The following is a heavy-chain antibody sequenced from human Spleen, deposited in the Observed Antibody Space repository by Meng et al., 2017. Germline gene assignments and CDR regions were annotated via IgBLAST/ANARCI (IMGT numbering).Heavy chain of an antibody. V-gene: IGHV4-4*02. J-gene: IGHJ6*01. CDR1: GASISHSNW. CDR2: IYQSGST. Sequence: SETLSLTCAVSGASISHSNWWSWVRQPPGKGLEWIGSIYQSGSTYYNPSLKSRVTMSADTSKNQFSLKLTSVTAADTAVYYCAREEYYYAMDVWGQGTAVTVSS. CDR3: AREEYYYAMDV.